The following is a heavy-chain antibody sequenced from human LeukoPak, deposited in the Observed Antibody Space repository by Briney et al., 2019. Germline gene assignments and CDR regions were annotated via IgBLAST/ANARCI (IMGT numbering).Heavy chain of an antibody. CDR1: GFTFSSYA. D-gene: IGHD6-13*01. J-gene: IGHJ4*02. CDR2: ISGSGGST. Sequence: PGGSLRLSCAASGFTFSSYAMSWVRQAPGRGLEWVSSISGSGGSTYYADSVKGRFTVSRDSSKSTLHLQMNSLSAEDTAIYCCAKVAYSASWYAFDSWGQGTLVTVSS. CDR3: AKVAYSASWYAFDS. V-gene: IGHV3-23*01.